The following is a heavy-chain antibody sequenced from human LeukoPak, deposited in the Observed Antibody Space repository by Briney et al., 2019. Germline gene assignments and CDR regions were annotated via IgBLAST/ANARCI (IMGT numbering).Heavy chain of an antibody. Sequence: SQTLSLTCAISGDSVSSNSAAWNWIRQSPSRGLEWLGRTYYRSKWYNDYAVSVKSRITINPDTSKNQFSLKLSSVTAADTAVYYCARGGLRYFDWLSGWGQGTLVTVSS. J-gene: IGHJ4*02. V-gene: IGHV6-1*01. CDR1: GDSVSSNSAA. CDR3: ARGGLRYFDWLSG. CDR2: TYYRSKWYN. D-gene: IGHD3-9*01.